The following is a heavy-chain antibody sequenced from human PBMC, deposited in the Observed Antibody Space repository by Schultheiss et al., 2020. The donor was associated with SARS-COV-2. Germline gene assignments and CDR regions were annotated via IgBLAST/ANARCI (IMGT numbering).Heavy chain of an antibody. J-gene: IGHJ4*02. D-gene: IGHD2-21*02. CDR2: FSYSGST. CDR1: GDSISNSTYF. V-gene: IGHV4-39*07. CDR3: ARTAGYFDY. Sequence: SQTLSLTCTVSGDSISNSTYFWGWIRQPPGKGLEWIGSFSYSGSTYYNPSLKSRVTISVDTSKNQFSLKLSSVTAADTAVYYCARTAGYFDYWGQGTLVTVSS.